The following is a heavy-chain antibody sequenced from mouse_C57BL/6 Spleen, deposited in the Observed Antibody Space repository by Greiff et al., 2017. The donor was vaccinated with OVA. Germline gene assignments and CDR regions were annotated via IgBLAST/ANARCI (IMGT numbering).Heavy chain of an antibody. D-gene: IGHD1-1*02. V-gene: IGHV1-55*01. CDR2: IYPGSGST. CDR1: GYTFTSYW. J-gene: IGHJ4*01. CDR3: ARGGNYGPYAMDY. Sequence: QVQLQQPGAELVKPGASVKMSCKASGYTFTSYWITWVKQRPGQGLEWIGHIYPGSGSTNYNEKFKSKATLTVDTSSSTAYMQLSSLTSEDSAVYYCARGGNYGPYAMDYWGQGTSVTVSS.